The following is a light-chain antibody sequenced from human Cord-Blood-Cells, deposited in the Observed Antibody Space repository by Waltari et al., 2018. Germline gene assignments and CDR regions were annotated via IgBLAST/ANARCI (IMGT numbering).Light chain of an antibody. CDR3: SSYTSSSTWV. V-gene: IGLV2-14*03. Sequence: QSALTQPASVSGSPGQSITISCTGTSSDVGGYNYVSWYQQHPGKAPKLMSYDFSNRPSGVSNRFSGSKSGNTASLTISGLQAEDEADYYCSSYTSSSTWVFGGGTKLTVL. J-gene: IGLJ3*02. CDR1: SSDVGGYNY. CDR2: DFS.